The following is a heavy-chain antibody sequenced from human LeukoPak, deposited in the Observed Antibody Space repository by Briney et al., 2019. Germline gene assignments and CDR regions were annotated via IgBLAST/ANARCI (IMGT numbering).Heavy chain of an antibody. D-gene: IGHD6-13*01. J-gene: IGHJ5*02. CDR3: AREPRQIAAAKINWFDP. CDR1: GFTFSSYD. Sequence: NPGGSLRLSCAASGFTFSSYDMNWVRQAPGKGLEWVSSISSSSSYIYYADSVKGRFTISRDNAKNSLYLQMNSLRAEDTAVYYCAREPRQIAAAKINWFDPWGQGTLVTVSS. V-gene: IGHV3-21*01. CDR2: ISSSSSYI.